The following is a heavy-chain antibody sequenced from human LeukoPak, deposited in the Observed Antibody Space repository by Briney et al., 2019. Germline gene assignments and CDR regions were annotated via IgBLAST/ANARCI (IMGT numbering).Heavy chain of an antibody. CDR2: ISGSGGST. D-gene: IGHD6-19*01. Sequence: GGSLRLSCAASGFTFSTYPMSRVRQAPGKGLEWVSGISGSGGSTYYADSVKGRFTISRDISKNTLYLQMNSLRAEDTAVYYCAKDEGSGWYYFDYWGQGSLVTVSS. J-gene: IGHJ4*02. CDR3: AKDEGSGWYYFDY. V-gene: IGHV3-23*01. CDR1: GFTFSTYP.